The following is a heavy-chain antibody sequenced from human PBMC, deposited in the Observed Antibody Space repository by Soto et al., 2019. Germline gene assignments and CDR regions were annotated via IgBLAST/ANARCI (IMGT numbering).Heavy chain of an antibody. CDR2: ISAYNGNT. J-gene: IGHJ4*02. D-gene: IGHD1-26*01. Sequence: ASVKVSCKASGYTFANYGFSWVRQAPGQGLEWMGYISAYNGNTKYAQKFQGRVTMTTDTSTTTAYMELRSLRSDDTAVYYCARDGGPQLLVLPGFWGQGTLVTVSS. CDR1: GYTFANYG. CDR3: ARDGGPQLLVLPGF. V-gene: IGHV1-18*01.